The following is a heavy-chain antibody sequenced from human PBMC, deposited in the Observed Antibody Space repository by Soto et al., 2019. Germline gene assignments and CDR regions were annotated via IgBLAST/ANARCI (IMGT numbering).Heavy chain of an antibody. CDR1: GFTLSTFA. V-gene: IGHV3-23*01. CDR3: AGGPLSSGRYYFDS. CDR2: ISVSGSDYTT. D-gene: IGHD6-19*01. Sequence: GSLRLSFAASGFTLSTFAMSLVRQAPGKVLEWVSSISVSGSDYTTYFADSVKGRFTISRDTAKNLVHMQMNSLRAQDTAVYYCAGGPLSSGRYYFDSWGQGTLVPVSS. J-gene: IGHJ4*02.